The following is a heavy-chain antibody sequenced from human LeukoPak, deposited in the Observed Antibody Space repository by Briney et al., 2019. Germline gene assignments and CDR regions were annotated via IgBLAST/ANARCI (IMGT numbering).Heavy chain of an antibody. V-gene: IGHV1-69*13. CDR3: ARLHCNSTSCHDY. D-gene: IGHD2-2*01. J-gene: IGHJ4*02. CDR2: IIPIFGTA. Sequence: SVKVSCKASGYSFISYGISWVRQAPGQGLEWMGGIIPIFGTANYAQKFQGRVTITADESTSTAYMELSSLRSEDTAVYYCARLHCNSTSCHDYWGQGTLVTVSS. CDR1: GYSFISYG.